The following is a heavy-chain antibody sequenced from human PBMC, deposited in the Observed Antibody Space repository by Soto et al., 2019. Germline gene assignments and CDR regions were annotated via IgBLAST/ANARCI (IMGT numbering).Heavy chain of an antibody. D-gene: IGHD4-17*01. V-gene: IGHV4-59*01. J-gene: IGHJ5*02. CDR2: IYYSGST. CDR1: GGSISSYY. Sequence: PSETLSLTCTVSGGSISSYYWSWIRQPPGKGLEWIGYIYYSGSTNYNPSLKSRVTISVDTSKNQFSLKLSSVTAADTAVYYCARDVSTDTGWFDPWGQGTLVTVSS. CDR3: ARDVSTDTGWFDP.